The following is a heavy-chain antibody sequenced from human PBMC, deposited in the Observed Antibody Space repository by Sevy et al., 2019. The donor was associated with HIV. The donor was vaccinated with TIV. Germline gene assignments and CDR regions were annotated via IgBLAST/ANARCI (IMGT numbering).Heavy chain of an antibody. V-gene: IGHV4-59*01. CDR1: GGSISSYY. CDR3: ARGRQDSGSYSDTYYYYYMDV. CDR2: NYYSGST. Sequence: SETLSLTCTVSGGSISSYYWSWIRQPPGKGLEWIGSNYYSGSTNYNPSLKSRVTISVDTSKNQFSLKLNSVTAADTAVYYCARGRQDSGSYSDTYYYYYMDVWGKGTTVTVSS. J-gene: IGHJ6*03. D-gene: IGHD1-26*01.